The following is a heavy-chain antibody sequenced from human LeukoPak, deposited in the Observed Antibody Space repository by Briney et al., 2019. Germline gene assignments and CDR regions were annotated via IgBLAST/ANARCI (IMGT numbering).Heavy chain of an antibody. V-gene: IGHV4-39*01. CDR1: GGSISSSSYN. CDR2: IYYSGST. Sequence: SETLSLTCTVSGGSISSSSYNWGWIRQPPGKGLEWFGSIYYSGSTYYNPSLKSRVTISVDTSKNQFSLKLSSVTAADTAVYYCARHLRSDNWFDPWGQGTLVTVSS. CDR3: ARHLRSDNWFDP. J-gene: IGHJ5*02.